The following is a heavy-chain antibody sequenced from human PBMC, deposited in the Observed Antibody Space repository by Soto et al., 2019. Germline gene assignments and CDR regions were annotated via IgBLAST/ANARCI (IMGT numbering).Heavy chain of an antibody. D-gene: IGHD2-2*02. Sequence: QVQLVQSGAEVKKPGASVKVSCKASGYTFTSYGISWVRQAPGQGLEWMGWISAYNGNTNYAQKLQGRVTMTTDTSTSTAYMELRSLRSDDTAVYYCARCQSTSCYRRGWYYYYGMDVWGQGTTVTVSS. CDR3: ARCQSTSCYRRGWYYYYGMDV. V-gene: IGHV1-18*01. CDR2: ISAYNGNT. CDR1: GYTFTSYG. J-gene: IGHJ6*02.